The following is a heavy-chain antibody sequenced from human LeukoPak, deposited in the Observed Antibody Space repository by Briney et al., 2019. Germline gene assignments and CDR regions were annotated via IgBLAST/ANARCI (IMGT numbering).Heavy chain of an antibody. CDR2: IYWDDAK. V-gene: IGHV2-5*02. CDR3: TQLHCSDGGCYSFY. CDR1: GFSLSTSGVG. Sequence: SGPTLVNPTQTLTLTCTFSGFSLSTSGVGVGWIRQPPGKAPEWLALIYWDDAKRYTPSLKTRLTVTKDTPKNHVVLTVTNMGPVDTVTYYCTQLHCSDGGCYSFYWGQGTLVTVSS. J-gene: IGHJ4*02. D-gene: IGHD2-15*01.